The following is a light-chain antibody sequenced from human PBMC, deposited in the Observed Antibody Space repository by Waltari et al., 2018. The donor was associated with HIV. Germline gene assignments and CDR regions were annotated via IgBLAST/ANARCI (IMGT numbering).Light chain of an antibody. Sequence: QSALTPPRSVSGSPGQSVTISCTGTSGDLGHYTFFSWYQHHPGTAPKLIIYDVTKRPSGVPDRFSGSKSANTASLTISGLRADDEADYYCCAYAGGWVFGGGTKVTVL. CDR2: DVT. CDR3: CAYAGGWV. J-gene: IGLJ3*02. V-gene: IGLV2-11*01. CDR1: SGDLGHYTF.